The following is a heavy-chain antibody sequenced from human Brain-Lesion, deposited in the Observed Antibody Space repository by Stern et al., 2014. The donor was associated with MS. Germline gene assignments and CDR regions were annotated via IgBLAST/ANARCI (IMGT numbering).Heavy chain of an antibody. CDR3: ATLSPGAGGNYYRHFDY. V-gene: IGHV1-24*01. Sequence: VQLVESGAEVKKPGASVKVSCKVSGYTLTELSMHWVRQAPRKGLEWMGGFDPEDGETIYAQKFQGGVTMTEDTSTDTAYMELSRLRSEDTAVYFCATLSPGAGGNYYRHFDYWGQGTLVTVSS. D-gene: IGHD1-26*01. J-gene: IGHJ4*02. CDR1: GYTLTELS. CDR2: FDPEDGET.